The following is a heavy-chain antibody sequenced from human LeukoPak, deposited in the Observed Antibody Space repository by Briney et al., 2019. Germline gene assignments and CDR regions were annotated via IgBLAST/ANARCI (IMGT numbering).Heavy chain of an antibody. CDR3: ARHASVAGGPLLY. Sequence: SETPSPTRTVSGGSISSYYWSWIRQPPGKGLEYIGHIYYSGSTSYNPSFRGRVTILVDTSNNQFSLNLMSVTAAYTAVYYCARHASVAGGPLLYWGQGTLVRASS. D-gene: IGHD6-19*01. CDR1: GGSISSYY. CDR2: IYYSGST. V-gene: IGHV4-59*08. J-gene: IGHJ4*02.